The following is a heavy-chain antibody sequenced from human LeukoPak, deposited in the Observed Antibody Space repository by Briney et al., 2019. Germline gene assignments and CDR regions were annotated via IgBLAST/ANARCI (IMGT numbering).Heavy chain of an antibody. CDR2: ISSSSRYI. V-gene: IGHV3-21*01. CDR3: ARDHVGATTDFDY. J-gene: IGHJ4*02. D-gene: IGHD1-26*01. CDR1: GFTFCSYS. Sequence: GGSLRLSCAASGFTFCSYSMNWVRQAPGKGLGWVSSISSSSRYIYYEDSVKGRFTISRDNAKNSLYLQMNSLRAEDTAVYYCARDHVGATTDFDYWGQGTLVTVSS.